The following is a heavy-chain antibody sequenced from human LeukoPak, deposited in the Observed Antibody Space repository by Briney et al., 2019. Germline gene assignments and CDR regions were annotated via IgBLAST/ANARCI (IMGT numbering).Heavy chain of an antibody. Sequence: GGSLRLSCAASGFTFSSSAMSWVRQAPGKGLEWVSAISGSGGDTYYADSVKGRFTISRDNSKNTLYLQMNSLRAEDTAVYYCAKGGIDYLDYWGQETLVTVSS. J-gene: IGHJ4*02. CDR1: GFTFSSSA. CDR2: ISGSGGDT. D-gene: IGHD3-16*01. V-gene: IGHV3-23*01. CDR3: AKGGIDYLDY.